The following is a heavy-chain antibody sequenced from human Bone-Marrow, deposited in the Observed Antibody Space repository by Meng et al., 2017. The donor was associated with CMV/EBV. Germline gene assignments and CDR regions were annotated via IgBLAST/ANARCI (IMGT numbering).Heavy chain of an antibody. CDR2: IRSKAYGGTT. D-gene: IGHD2-2*01. V-gene: IGHV3-49*04. Sequence: GESLKISCAASGFTFSGSAMHWVRQAPGKGLEWVGFIRSKAYGGTTEYAASVKGRFTISRDDSKSIAYLQMNSLKTEDTAVYYCTRDSEYCSSTSCQYEGNDYWGQGNLVTVSS. CDR3: TRDSEYCSSTSCQYEGNDY. CDR1: GFTFSGSA. J-gene: IGHJ4*02.